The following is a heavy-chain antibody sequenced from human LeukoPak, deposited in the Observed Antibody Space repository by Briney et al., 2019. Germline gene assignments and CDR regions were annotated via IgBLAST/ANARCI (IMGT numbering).Heavy chain of an antibody. V-gene: IGHV3-23*01. CDR3: ANPTPIRGVHP. CDR2: ISCSGGST. J-gene: IGHJ5*02. CDR1: GFTFSSYA. D-gene: IGHD3-10*01. Sequence: PGGSLRLSCAASGFTFSSYAMSWVRQAPGKGLEWVSAISCSGGSTYYADSVKGRFTISRDNSKNTQYLQMNSLRAEDTAVYYCANPTPIRGVHPWGQGTLVTVSS.